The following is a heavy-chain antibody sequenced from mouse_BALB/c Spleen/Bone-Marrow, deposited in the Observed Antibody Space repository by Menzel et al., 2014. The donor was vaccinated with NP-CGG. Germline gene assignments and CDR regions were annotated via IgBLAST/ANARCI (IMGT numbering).Heavy chain of an antibody. CDR3: ARLGRDY. J-gene: IGHJ2*01. CDR2: IYPYNGGT. D-gene: IGHD4-1*01. Sequence: EVKVVDSGPELVKPGASVKISCKASVYTFTDYNMHWVKQSHGKSLEWIGYIYPYNGGTGYNQKFKSKATLTVDNSSSTAYMELRSLTSEDSAVYYCARLGRDYWGQGTTLTVSS. V-gene: IGHV1S29*02. CDR1: VYTFTDYN.